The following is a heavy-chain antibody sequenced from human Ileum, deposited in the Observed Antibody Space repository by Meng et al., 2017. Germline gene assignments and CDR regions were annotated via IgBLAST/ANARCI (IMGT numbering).Heavy chain of an antibody. J-gene: IGHJ4*02. Sequence: VQLQESGPGLVRPSEPPSLICTVSGGSVSTSDYQWGWIRQPPGKGLEWIGYAGTNYNPSLKSRVTISVDTSKRQFSLKLTSVTAADTAVYYCARDHWGSLDYWGQGILVTVSS. CDR1: GGSVSTSDYQ. CDR2: AGT. CDR3: ARDHWGSLDY. V-gene: IGHV4-61*08. D-gene: IGHD7-27*01.